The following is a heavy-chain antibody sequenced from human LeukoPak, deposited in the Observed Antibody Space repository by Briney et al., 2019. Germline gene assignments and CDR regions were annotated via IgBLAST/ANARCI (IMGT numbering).Heavy chain of an antibody. Sequence: PGGSLRLSCAASGFTFSSYWMSWVRQAPGNGLEWVANIEKDGSDKYYVDSVKGRFTISRDNAKDSVYLQMDSLRAEDSAVYYCARSLWPEDYWGQGTLVTVSS. CDR2: IEKDGSDK. CDR1: GFTFSSYW. J-gene: IGHJ4*02. V-gene: IGHV3-7*04. D-gene: IGHD2-21*01. CDR3: ARSLWPEDY.